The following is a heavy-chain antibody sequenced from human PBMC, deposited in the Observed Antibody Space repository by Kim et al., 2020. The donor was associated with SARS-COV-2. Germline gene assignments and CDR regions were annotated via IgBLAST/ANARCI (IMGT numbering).Heavy chain of an antibody. V-gene: IGHV4-34*01. CDR2: INHSGST. Sequence: SETLSLTCAVYGGSFSGYYWSWIRQPPGKGLEWIGEINHSGSTNYNPSLKSRVTISVDTSKNQFSLKLSSVTAADTAVYYCASLHRGLDIVATEWFDPCAREPWSPSPQ. CDR3: ASLHRGLDIVATEWFDP. CDR1: GGSFSGYY. J-gene: IGHJ5*02. D-gene: IGHD5-12*01.